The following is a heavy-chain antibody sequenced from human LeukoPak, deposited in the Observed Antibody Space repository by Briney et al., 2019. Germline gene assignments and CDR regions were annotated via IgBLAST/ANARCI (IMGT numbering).Heavy chain of an antibody. D-gene: IGHD2-21*02. CDR2: IYYSGST. Sequence: SETLSLTCTVSGGSISSYYWSWIRQPPGKGLEWIGYIYYSGSTNYNPSLKSRVTISVDTSKNQFSLKLSSVTAADTAVYYCARVDYYLYLIDYWGQGTLVTVSS. J-gene: IGHJ4*02. CDR1: GGSISSYY. CDR3: ARVDYYLYLIDY. V-gene: IGHV4-59*01.